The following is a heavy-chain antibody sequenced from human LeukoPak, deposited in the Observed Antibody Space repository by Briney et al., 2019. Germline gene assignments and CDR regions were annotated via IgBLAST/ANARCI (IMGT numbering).Heavy chain of an antibody. J-gene: IGHJ4*02. CDR1: GFPFSSYW. CDR3: ARDQYDTWSRRGNFDS. Sequence: QPGGSLRLSCVASGFPFSSYWMTWVRQAPGKGLEWVANIKLDGSEKNYVDSVKGRFTISRDNTKNSLYLQMDSLRVEDTAVFYCARDQYDTWSRRGNFDSWGQGTLVIVSS. V-gene: IGHV3-7*03. D-gene: IGHD3-3*01. CDR2: IKLDGSEK.